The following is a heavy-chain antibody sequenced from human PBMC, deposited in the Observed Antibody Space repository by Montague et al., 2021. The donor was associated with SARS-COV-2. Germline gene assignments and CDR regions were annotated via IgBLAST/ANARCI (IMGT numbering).Heavy chain of an antibody. V-gene: IGHV3-7*01. J-gene: IGHJ6*02. D-gene: IGHD6-19*01. CDR3: ARDGIAVAGYYYYYGMDV. CDR1: GFTFSSYW. CDR2: IKQDGSEK. Sequence: SLRLSCAASGFTFSSYWMSWVRQAPGKGLEWVANIKQDGSEKYYVDSVKGGFTISRDNAKNSLYLQMNSLRAEDTAVYYCARDGIAVAGYYYYYGMDVWGQGTTVTVSS.